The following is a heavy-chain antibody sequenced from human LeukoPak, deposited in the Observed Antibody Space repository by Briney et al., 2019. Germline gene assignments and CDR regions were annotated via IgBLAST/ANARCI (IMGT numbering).Heavy chain of an antibody. V-gene: IGHV3-72*01. D-gene: IGHD4-17*01. CDR2: VRNKPNTYTT. CDR1: GFTFSDHY. CDR3: TRVRHGDYFDY. J-gene: IGHJ4*02. Sequence: SGGSLRLSCAASGFTFSDHYMDWVRQAPGKGLEWVGRVRNKPNTYTTDYAASVKGRFTISRDDPKNSLYLQMNSLKTEDTAVYYCTRVRHGDYFDYWGQGTLVTVSS.